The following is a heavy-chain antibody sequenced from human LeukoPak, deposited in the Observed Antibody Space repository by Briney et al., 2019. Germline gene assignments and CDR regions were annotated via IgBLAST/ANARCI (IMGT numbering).Heavy chain of an antibody. CDR1: GGTFSSYA. D-gene: IGHD2-8*02. V-gene: IGHV1-69*01. CDR3: AKGTGINHYHWFDP. J-gene: IGHJ5*02. Sequence: SVKVSCKASGGTFSSYAISWVRQAPGQGLEWMGGIIPIFGTANYAQKFQGRVTITADESTSTAYMELSSLRSEDTAVYYCAKGTGINHYHWFDPWGQGTLVTVSS. CDR2: IIPIFGTA.